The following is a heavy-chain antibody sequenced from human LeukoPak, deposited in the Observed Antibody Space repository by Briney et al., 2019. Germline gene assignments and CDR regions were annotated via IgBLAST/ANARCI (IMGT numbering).Heavy chain of an antibody. CDR3: AKEGDYYDSSGHAFDI. D-gene: IGHD3-22*01. Sequence: GGSLRLSCAASGFTFSNYAMHWVRQAPGKGLEWVAVIWFGGSNKYYADSVKGRFTISRDNSKNTLYLQMNSLRAEDTAVYYCAKEGDYYDSSGHAFDIWGQGTMVTVSS. J-gene: IGHJ3*02. V-gene: IGHV3-30*02. CDR2: IWFGGSNK. CDR1: GFTFSNYA.